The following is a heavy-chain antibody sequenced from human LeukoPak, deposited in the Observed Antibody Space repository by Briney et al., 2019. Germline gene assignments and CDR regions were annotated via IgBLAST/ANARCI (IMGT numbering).Heavy chain of an antibody. V-gene: IGHV3-9*01. CDR3: AKGLRFLEWLFDDGFDI. CDR1: EFTLDDYA. D-gene: IGHD3-3*01. J-gene: IGHJ3*02. Sequence: QPGKSVRLFCGACEFTLDDYAMHWARQPTGKGLEWGSGNSWNNGNIGYADSVKGRFTISRDNAKNSLYLQMNSLRAEDTALYYCAKGLRFLEWLFDDGFDIWGQGTMVTVSS. CDR2: NSWNNGNI.